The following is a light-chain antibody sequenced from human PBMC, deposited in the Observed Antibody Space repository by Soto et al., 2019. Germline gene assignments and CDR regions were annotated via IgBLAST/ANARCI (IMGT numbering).Light chain of an antibody. CDR3: QQSYRTPLT. V-gene: IGKV1-39*01. Sequence: DIQMTQSPSSLSASVGDRVTITCRASQTVSTYLNWYQQKPGTAPKPLIYAASSLQSGVPSRFRGSGSGTDFTLTISSLQPEDSATYYCQQSYRTPLTFGGGTKVEL. CDR2: AAS. CDR1: QTVSTY. J-gene: IGKJ4*01.